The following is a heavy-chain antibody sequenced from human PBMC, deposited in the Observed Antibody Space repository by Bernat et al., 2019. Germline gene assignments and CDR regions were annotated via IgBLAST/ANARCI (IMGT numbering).Heavy chain of an antibody. D-gene: IGHD3-10*01. V-gene: IGHV3-15*07. CDR2: IKSKTDGGKT. Sequence: EVQLVESGGDLVKPGGSLRLSCAASGFTFSNAWMNWVRQAPGKRLEWVGRIKSKTDGGKTEYAAAVKGRFTISRDDLKNTLYLQMKSLKTEDTAVYYCTTAPRGYVDYWGQGTLVTVAS. CDR1: GFTFSNAW. J-gene: IGHJ4*02. CDR3: TTAPRGYVDY.